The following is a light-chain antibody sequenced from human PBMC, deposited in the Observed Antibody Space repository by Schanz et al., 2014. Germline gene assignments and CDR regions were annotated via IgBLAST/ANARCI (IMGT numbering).Light chain of an antibody. CDR3: QQYTSSFT. CDR2: GAT. CDR1: QSLSSSY. V-gene: IGKV3-20*01. Sequence: EIVLTQSPGTLSLSPGERATLSCRASQSLSSSYFTWYQQRPGQAPSLLIHGATSRAPGIPDRFSGSGSGTDFTLTISRLEPEDFAVYYCQQYTSSFTFGPGTKVEIK. J-gene: IGKJ3*01.